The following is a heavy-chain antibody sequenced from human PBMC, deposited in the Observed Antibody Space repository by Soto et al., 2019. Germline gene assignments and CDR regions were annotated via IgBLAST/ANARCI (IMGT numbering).Heavy chain of an antibody. D-gene: IGHD5-12*01. Sequence: GGSLRLSCAASGFTFIYYYLSGVLQAPGKGLEWVGFIRNKSNGGTTEWTMSVKGRFTISRDDSKSITYLRMKSLKTEDTAVYYCASEIVAPTRPHAFDIWGQGTMVTVSS. V-gene: IGHV3-49*04. CDR1: GFTFIYYY. CDR2: IRNKSNGGTT. CDR3: ASEIVAPTRPHAFDI. J-gene: IGHJ3*02.